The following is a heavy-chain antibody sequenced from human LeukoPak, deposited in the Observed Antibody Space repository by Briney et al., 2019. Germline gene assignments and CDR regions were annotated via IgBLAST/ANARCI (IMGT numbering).Heavy chain of an antibody. CDR3: ARDLGYCSGGSCYSGYFQH. J-gene: IGHJ1*01. D-gene: IGHD2-15*01. Sequence: SETLSLTCTVSGDSISAYYWSWIRQPPGKGLEWIGAISNSDSTNYNPSLKSRVTMSLDTSNNHFSLKLSSVTAADTAMYFCARDLGYCSGGSCYSGYFQHWGQGTLVTVSS. CDR2: ISNSDST. V-gene: IGHV4-4*08. CDR1: GDSISAYY.